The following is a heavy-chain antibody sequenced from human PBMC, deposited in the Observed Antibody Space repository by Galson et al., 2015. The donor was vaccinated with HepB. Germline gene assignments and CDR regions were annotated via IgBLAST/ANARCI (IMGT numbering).Heavy chain of an antibody. V-gene: IGHV1-69*13. CDR2: IIPIFGTA. D-gene: IGHD6-13*01. CDR3: ARGEIYSSSWWGWFDP. J-gene: IGHJ5*02. CDR1: GGTFSSYA. Sequence: SVKVSCKASGGTFSSYAISWVRQAPGQGLEWMGGIIPIFGTANYAQKFQGRVTITADESTSTAYMELSSLRSEDTAVYYCARGEIYSSSWWGWFDPWGQGTLVTVSS.